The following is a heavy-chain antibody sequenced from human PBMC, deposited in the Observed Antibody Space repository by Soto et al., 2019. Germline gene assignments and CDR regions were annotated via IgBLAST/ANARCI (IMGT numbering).Heavy chain of an antibody. CDR2: ISSSSSYI. Sequence: LRLSCAASAFTFSSYSMNWVRQAPGKGLEWVSSISSSSSYIYYADSVKGRFTISRDNAKNSLYLQMNSLRAEDTAVYYCARDPHRITGTRPAGNWFDPWGQGTLVTVSS. CDR1: AFTFSSYS. V-gene: IGHV3-21*01. CDR3: ARDPHRITGTRPAGNWFDP. D-gene: IGHD1-7*01. J-gene: IGHJ5*02.